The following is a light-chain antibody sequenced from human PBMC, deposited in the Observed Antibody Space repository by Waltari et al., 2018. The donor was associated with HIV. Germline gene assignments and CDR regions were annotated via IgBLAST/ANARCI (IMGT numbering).Light chain of an antibody. V-gene: IGLV2-14*01. CDR3: SSYTSSSTYVI. CDR2: DVN. CDR1: RSDVGGYNF. Sequence: QSALTQPASVSGSPGQSITISCTGTRSDVGGYNFVSWYQQHPGKAPKLMIYDVNNRPSGFSNRVSGSKSDNTASLTISGLQAEDEADYFCSSYTSSSTYVIFGGGTKLTVL. J-gene: IGLJ2*01.